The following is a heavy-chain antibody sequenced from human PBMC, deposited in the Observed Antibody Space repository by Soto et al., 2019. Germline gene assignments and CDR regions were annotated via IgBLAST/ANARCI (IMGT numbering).Heavy chain of an antibody. J-gene: IGHJ4*02. V-gene: IGHV1-3*01. CDR1: GYTFTSYA. CDR3: ARNFWFGELFDY. CDR2: INGGNGNT. Sequence: ASVKVSCKASGYTFTSYAMHWVRQAPGQRPEWMGWINGGNGNTKYSQKFQGRVTITRDTAASTAYMDLSSLRYEDTAAYFCARNFWFGELFDYWGQGTPVTVS. D-gene: IGHD3-10*01.